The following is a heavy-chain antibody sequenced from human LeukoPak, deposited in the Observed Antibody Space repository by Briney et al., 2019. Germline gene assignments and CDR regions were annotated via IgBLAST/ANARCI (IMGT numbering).Heavy chain of an antibody. J-gene: IGHJ5*01. CDR2: ITSQNTTT. Sequence: GGSLRLSCAASGFTFGSYSMNWSCHAPPKGLEWISKITSQNTTTYYADSVKGRFTISRDNAKNSQYLQMSSLRAEDTAVYYCARLRTIVGDVIETWDWFDSWGQGTLVTVSS. CDR3: ARLRTIVGDVIETWDWFDS. D-gene: IGHD3-3*01. V-gene: IGHV3-48*01. CDR1: GFTFGSYS.